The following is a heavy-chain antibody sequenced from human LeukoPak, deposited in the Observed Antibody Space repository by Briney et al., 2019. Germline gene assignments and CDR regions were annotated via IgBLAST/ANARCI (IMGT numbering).Heavy chain of an antibody. CDR1: GGSISGYY. CDR2: VDYRGNT. D-gene: IGHD2-15*01. CDR3: ARVEVGAANRQWYGMDV. Sequence: SETLSLTCSISGGSISGYYWSWIRQPPGKGLKCIGEVDYRGNTNYNTSLKSRVTISIDTSKSLFSLKLNSVTAADTAVYYCARVEVGAANRQWYGMDVWGQGTTVTVSS. V-gene: IGHV4-59*01. J-gene: IGHJ6*02.